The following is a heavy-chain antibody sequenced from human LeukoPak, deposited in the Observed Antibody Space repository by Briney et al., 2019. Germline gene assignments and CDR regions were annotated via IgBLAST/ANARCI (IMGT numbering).Heavy chain of an antibody. J-gene: IGHJ5*02. CDR2: MNPNSGNT. Sequence: EASLKVSCAASGYTFTSYDISWVRQATGPGLEWMGSMNPNSGNTGYAQKFQGRVTMTRNTSISTAYMELSSLRSEDTAVYYCARFGRARNWFDPWGQGTLVTVSS. CDR1: GYTFTSYD. D-gene: IGHD3-10*01. V-gene: IGHV1-8*01. CDR3: ARFGRARNWFDP.